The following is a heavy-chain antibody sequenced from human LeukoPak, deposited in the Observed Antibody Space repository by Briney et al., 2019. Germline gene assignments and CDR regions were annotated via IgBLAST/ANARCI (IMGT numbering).Heavy chain of an antibody. CDR2: LYIGGSA. D-gene: IGHD5-18*01. CDR1: GVNVSSNY. Sequence: GGSLRLSCAASGVNVSSNYMSWVRHAPREGLGRVSLLYIGGSAFHADSVKSRFTISRDTSKNTLYLQLTSLRAEDTAVYYCARAGGGYRYGYYYHFYMDVWGRGSTVTVSS. V-gene: IGHV3-53*01. CDR3: ARAGGGYRYGYYYHFYMDV. J-gene: IGHJ6*03.